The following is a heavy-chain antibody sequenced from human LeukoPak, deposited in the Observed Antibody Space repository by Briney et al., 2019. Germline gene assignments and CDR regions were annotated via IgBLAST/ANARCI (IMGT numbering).Heavy chain of an antibody. Sequence: GASVKISCKASGYTFTGYYMHWVRQAPGQGLEWMGWINPNSGGTNYAQKFQGRVTMTRDTSISTAYMELSRLRSDDTAVYYCARVVRDSSSYELDYWGQGTLVTVSS. CDR2: INPNSGGT. J-gene: IGHJ4*02. D-gene: IGHD6-6*01. V-gene: IGHV1-2*02. CDR1: GYTFTGYY. CDR3: ARVVRDSSSYELDY.